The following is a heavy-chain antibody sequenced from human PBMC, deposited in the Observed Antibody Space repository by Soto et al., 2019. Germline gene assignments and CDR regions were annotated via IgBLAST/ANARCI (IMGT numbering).Heavy chain of an antibody. CDR1: GFTFSSYA. V-gene: IGHV3-30-3*01. J-gene: IGHJ4*02. CDR3: ARAIVPVY. CDR2: ISYDGSNK. Sequence: PGGSLRLSCAASGFTFSSYAMHWVRQAPGKGLEWVAVISYDGSNKYYADSVKGRFTISRDNSKNTLYLQMNSLRAEDTAVYYCARAIVPVYWGQGTLVTVSS. D-gene: IGHD3-22*01.